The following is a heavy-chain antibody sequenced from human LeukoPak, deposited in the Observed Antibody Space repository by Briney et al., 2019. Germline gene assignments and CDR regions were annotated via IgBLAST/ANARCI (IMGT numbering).Heavy chain of an antibody. V-gene: IGHV3-7*01. Sequence: PGGSLRLSCAASGFTFSSYWMTWIRQAPGKGLEGVANIKQDGSEKYYVDSVKGRFTISRDKAKNSLYLQMNRLRGEGTVVYYCARDTGAGYSCFYSSGQGTLLSVSS. CDR2: IKQDGSEK. J-gene: IGHJ4*02. CDR3: ARDTGAGYSCFYS. D-gene: IGHD5-18*01. CDR1: GFTFSSYW.